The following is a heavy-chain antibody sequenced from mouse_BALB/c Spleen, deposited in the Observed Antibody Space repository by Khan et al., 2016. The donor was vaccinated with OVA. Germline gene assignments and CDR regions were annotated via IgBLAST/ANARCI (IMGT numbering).Heavy chain of an antibody. CDR2: IYPGSNNT. CDR1: GYTFTDYN. CDR3: AREWGAWFPY. V-gene: IGHV1-77*01. J-gene: IGHJ3*01. Sequence: VQLQEPGAELARPGASVKLSCKASGYTFTDYNINWVQQRTGQGLEWIGEIYPGSNNTYYNEKFKGKATLTADKSSSTAYMQLSSLTSEDSAVYCCAREWGAWFPYWGQGALVTVSA.